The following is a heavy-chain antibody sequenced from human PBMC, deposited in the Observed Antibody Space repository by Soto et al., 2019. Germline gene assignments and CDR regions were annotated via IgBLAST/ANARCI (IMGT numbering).Heavy chain of an antibody. CDR3: AREIAVVAATQTTPYYYGMDV. J-gene: IGHJ6*02. Sequence: GGSLRLSCAASGFTVSSNYMSWVRQAPGKGLEWVSVIYSGGSTYYADSVKGRFTISRDNSKNTLYLQMNSLRAEDTAVYYCAREIAVVAATQTTPYYYGMDVWGQGTTVTVSS. V-gene: IGHV3-53*01. D-gene: IGHD2-15*01. CDR2: IYSGGST. CDR1: GFTVSSNY.